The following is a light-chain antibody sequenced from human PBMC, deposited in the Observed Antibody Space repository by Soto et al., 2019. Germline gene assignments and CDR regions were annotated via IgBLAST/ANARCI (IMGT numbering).Light chain of an antibody. V-gene: IGKV1-5*03. CDR3: QHYNSYSEA. CDR1: QTISSW. J-gene: IGKJ1*01. Sequence: DIQMTQSPSSLSASVGGRLTITCRASQTISSWLAWYQQKPGKAPKLLIYKASTLKSGVPSRFSGSGSGTEFTLTISSLQPDDFATYYCQHYNSYSEAFGQGTKVDIK. CDR2: KAS.